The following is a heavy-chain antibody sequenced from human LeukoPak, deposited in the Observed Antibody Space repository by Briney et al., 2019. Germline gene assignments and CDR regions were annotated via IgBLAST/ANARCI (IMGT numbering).Heavy chain of an antibody. CDR2: ISGSAATT. CDR3: AKGPRFHNSGEYHFDY. CDR1: GFIFSSYA. Sequence: GGSLRLSCAGSGFIFSSYAISWVRQAPGKGLEWVSTISGSAATTYYADSVKGRFTISRDNSKNTMYLQMNSLRAEDTAVYYCAKGPRFHNSGEYHFDYWGQGTLVTVSS. V-gene: IGHV3-23*01. J-gene: IGHJ4*02. D-gene: IGHD6-19*01.